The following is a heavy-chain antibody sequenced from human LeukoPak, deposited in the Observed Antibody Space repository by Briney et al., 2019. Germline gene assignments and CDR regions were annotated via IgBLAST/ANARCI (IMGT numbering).Heavy chain of an antibody. D-gene: IGHD3-10*01. CDR3: ARDKGILWFGELLEVDY. Sequence: ASVTVSCKASGYTFTSYGISWVRQAPGQGREWMGWISAYNGNTNYAQKLQGRVTMTTDTSTSTAYMELRSLRSDDTAVYYCARDKGILWFGELLEVDYWGQGTLVTVSS. CDR2: ISAYNGNT. CDR1: GYTFTSYG. J-gene: IGHJ4*02. V-gene: IGHV1-18*04.